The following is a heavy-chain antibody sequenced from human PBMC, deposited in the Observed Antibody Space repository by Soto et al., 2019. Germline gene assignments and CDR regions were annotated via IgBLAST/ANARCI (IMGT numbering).Heavy chain of an antibody. CDR2: LIPILGIA. J-gene: IGHJ4*02. D-gene: IGHD6-25*01. V-gene: IGHV1-69*08. CDR1: GGTFSSYT. CDR3: ARDAAAGPTVHFDY. Sequence: QVQLVQSGAEVKKPGSSVKVSCKASGGTFSSYTISWVRQAPGQVLEWMGRLIPILGIANYAQEFQGRVKITADKSPSTADMELSSMRSEDTALYYCARDAAAGPTVHFDYWGQGTLVTVSS.